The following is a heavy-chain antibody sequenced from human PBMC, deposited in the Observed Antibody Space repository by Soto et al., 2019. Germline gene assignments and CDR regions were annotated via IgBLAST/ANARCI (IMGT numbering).Heavy chain of an antibody. V-gene: IGHV6-1*01. CDR1: GDSVSSNSAA. CDR3: ARVGGPIVATIYYYYYYGMDV. Sequence: SQTLSLTCAISGDSVSSNSAAWNWIRRSPSRGLEWLGRTYYRSKWYNDYAVSVKSRITINPDTSKNQFSLQLNSVTPEDTAVYYCARVGGPIVATIYYYYYYGMDVWGQGTTVTVSS. CDR2: TYYRSKWYN. D-gene: IGHD5-12*01. J-gene: IGHJ6*02.